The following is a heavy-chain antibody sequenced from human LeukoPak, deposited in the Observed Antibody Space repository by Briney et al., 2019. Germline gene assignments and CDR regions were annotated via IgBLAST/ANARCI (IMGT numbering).Heavy chain of an antibody. CDR1: GYTFTSYD. Sequence: ASVKVSCKASGYTFTSYDINWVRQATGQGLERMGWMNPNSGNTGYAQKFQGRVTITRNTSISTAYMELSSLRSEDTAVYYCARARRASYYYDSSGYYSRGFDYWGQGTLVTVSS. D-gene: IGHD3-22*01. J-gene: IGHJ4*02. V-gene: IGHV1-8*03. CDR3: ARARRASYYYDSSGYYSRGFDY. CDR2: MNPNSGNT.